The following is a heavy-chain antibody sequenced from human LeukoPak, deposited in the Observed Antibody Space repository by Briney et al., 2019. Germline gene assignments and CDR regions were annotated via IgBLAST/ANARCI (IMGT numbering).Heavy chain of an antibody. V-gene: IGHV1-69*05. CDR1: GGTFSSYA. D-gene: IGHD3-22*01. Sequence: RASMKVSCKASGGTFSSYAISWVRQAPGQGLEWMGRIITIFGTANYAHKFQGRVTITTDESTSTAYMELSSLRSEDTAGYYCARVAHESYYDSSGYYAWGQGTLVTVSS. J-gene: IGHJ4*02. CDR3: ARVAHESYYDSSGYYA. CDR2: IITIFGTA.